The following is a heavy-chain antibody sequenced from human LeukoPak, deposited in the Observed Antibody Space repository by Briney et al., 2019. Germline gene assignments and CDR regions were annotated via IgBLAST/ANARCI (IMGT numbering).Heavy chain of an antibody. CDR1: GYTFSDYH. D-gene: IGHD3-10*01. CDR2: INPNSGGT. V-gene: IGHV1-2*02. J-gene: IGHJ6*03. Sequence: ASVKVSCKASGYTFSDYHMHWVRQAPGQGLEWMGWINPNSGGTNYAQKFQGRVTMTRDTSISTAYMELSRLRSDDTAVYYCARGIYGSGSPLSYYYYYMDVWGKGTTVTISS. CDR3: ARGIYGSGSPLSYYYYYMDV.